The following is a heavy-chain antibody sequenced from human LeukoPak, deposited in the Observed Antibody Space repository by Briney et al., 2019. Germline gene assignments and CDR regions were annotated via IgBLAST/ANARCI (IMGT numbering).Heavy chain of an antibody. Sequence: SETLSLTCTVSGGSISSGGYYWSWIRQHPGQGLEWIGYIYYSGSTYYNPSLKSRVTISVDTSKNQFSLKLSSVTAADTAVYYCARDHGGYYGSGEKWFDPWGQGTLVTVSS. J-gene: IGHJ5*02. V-gene: IGHV4-31*03. CDR1: GGSISSGGYY. D-gene: IGHD3-10*01. CDR2: IYYSGST. CDR3: ARDHGGYYGSGEKWFDP.